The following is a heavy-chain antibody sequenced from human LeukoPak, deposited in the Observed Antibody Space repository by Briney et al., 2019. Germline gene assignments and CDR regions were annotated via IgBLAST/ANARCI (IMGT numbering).Heavy chain of an antibody. CDR2: TSSSDAGT. J-gene: IGHJ4*02. D-gene: IGHD3-10*01. Sequence: GGSLRLSCAVSGFPLSSYAMSWVRQAPGKGLEWVSATSSSDAGTYYADSVRGRFTISRDNPKNTLYLQMNSLRAEDTAVYYCATYRAWVTMIRGPEHWGQGTLVTVSS. CDR1: GFPLSSYA. V-gene: IGHV3-23*01. CDR3: ATYRAWVTMIRGPEH.